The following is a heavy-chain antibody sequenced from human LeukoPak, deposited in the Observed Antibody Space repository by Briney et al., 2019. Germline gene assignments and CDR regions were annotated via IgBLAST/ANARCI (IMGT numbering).Heavy chain of an antibody. J-gene: IGHJ4*02. Sequence: GGSLRLSCAASGFTFSSYAMSWVRQAPGKGLEWVSAISVSGGSTYYADSVKGRFTISRDNSKNTLYLQMNSLRAEDTALYYCARAMLYSNEIYFYFDYWGQGTLVTVSS. V-gene: IGHV3-23*01. CDR1: GFTFSSYA. D-gene: IGHD4-11*01. CDR3: ARAMLYSNEIYFYFDY. CDR2: ISVSGGST.